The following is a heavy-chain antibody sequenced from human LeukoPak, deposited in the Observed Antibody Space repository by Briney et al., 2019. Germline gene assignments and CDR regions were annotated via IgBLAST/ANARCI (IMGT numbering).Heavy chain of an antibody. D-gene: IGHD4-17*01. CDR3: AKEYGDFRGFDF. J-gene: IGHJ4*02. CDR1: GFTFSSYG. Sequence: PGGSLRLSCAASGFTFSSYGTHWVRQAPGKGLEWVAVISPDGSGKHYVDSVKGRFTISRDNSKNTLYLQMNNMRSEDTAVYYCAKEYGDFRGFDFWGQGTLVTVSS. V-gene: IGHV3-30*18. CDR2: ISPDGSGK.